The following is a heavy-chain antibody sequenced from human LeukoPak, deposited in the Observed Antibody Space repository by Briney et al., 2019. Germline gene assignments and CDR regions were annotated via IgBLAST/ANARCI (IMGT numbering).Heavy chain of an antibody. V-gene: IGHV4-34*01. D-gene: IGHD3-9*01. CDR2: INHSGST. J-gene: IGHJ6*03. CDR1: GGSFSGYY. Sequence: SETLSLTCAVYGGSFSGYYWSWIRQPPGKGLEWIGEINHSGSTNYNPSLKSRVTISVDTSKNQFSLKLSSVTAADTAVYYCAREIRYFDWLLSYYYMDVWGKGTTVTISS. CDR3: AREIRYFDWLLSYYYMDV.